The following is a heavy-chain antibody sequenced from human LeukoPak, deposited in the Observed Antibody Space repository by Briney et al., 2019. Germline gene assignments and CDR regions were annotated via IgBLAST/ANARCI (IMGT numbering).Heavy chain of an antibody. V-gene: IGHV1-58*02. Sequence: SVKVSCKASGFTFTSSAMQWVRQARGQRLEWIGWVVVGSGNTNYAQKFQERVTITRDMSTSTAYMELSSLGAEDTAVYYCAKGPTIFGVITLWGQGSLVTVSS. D-gene: IGHD3-3*01. J-gene: IGHJ4*02. CDR1: GFTFTSSA. CDR2: VVVGSGNT. CDR3: AKGPTIFGVITL.